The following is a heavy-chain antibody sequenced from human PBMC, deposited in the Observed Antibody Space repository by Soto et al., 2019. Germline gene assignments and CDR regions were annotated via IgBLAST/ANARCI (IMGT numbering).Heavy chain of an antibody. CDR2: VNPDNGQT. D-gene: IGHD3-3*01. V-gene: IGHV1-3*01. Sequence: QVQLVQSGAEVKKPGASVNVSCRAAGYTFNYFAIHWLRQAPGQSLEWLGWVNPDNGQTKYSQRFQGQVTITRDTSATTAYMARSSLKSEDTAVLYCARGLFAFLKQFDNWGHGTVVTVPP. CDR1: GYTFNYFA. J-gene: IGHJ4*01. CDR3: ARGLFAFLKQFDN.